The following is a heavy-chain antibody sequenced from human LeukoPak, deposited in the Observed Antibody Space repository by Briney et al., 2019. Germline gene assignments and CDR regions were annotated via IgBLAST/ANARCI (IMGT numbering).Heavy chain of an antibody. CDR1: GFTFSSYA. J-gene: IGHJ4*02. CDR3: ARDQTRTLYSGSYHVDY. D-gene: IGHD6-13*01. V-gene: IGHV3-21*01. Sequence: KPGGSLRLSCAASGFTFSSYAMSWVRQAPGKGLEWVSSISSSSSYIYYADSVKGRFTISRDNAKNSLYLHMNSLRAEDTALYYCARDQTRTLYSGSYHVDYWGQGTLVTVSS. CDR2: ISSSSSYI.